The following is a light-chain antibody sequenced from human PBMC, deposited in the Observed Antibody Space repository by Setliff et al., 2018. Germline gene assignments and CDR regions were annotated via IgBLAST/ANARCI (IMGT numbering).Light chain of an antibody. CDR2: EVF. CDR3: SSYTNWTSVV. J-gene: IGLJ3*02. V-gene: IGLV2-14*01. CDR1: NSDIGGHNY. Sequence: QSVLTQPASVSGSPGQSITISCAGSNSDIGGHNYVSWFQQHPGKAPKLMIYEVFNRPSGVSDRFSGSKSGNTASLTISGLQAEDEADYYCSSYTNWTSVVFGGGTKVTVL.